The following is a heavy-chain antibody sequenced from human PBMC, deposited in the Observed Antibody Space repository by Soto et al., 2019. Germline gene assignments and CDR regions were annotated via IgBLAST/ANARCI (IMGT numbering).Heavy chain of an antibody. V-gene: IGHV4-31*03. CDR1: GGSISSGGYY. Sequence: SATLSLTCTVSGGSISSGGYYWSWIRQHPGKGLEWIGYIYYSGSTYYNPSLKSRVTISVDTFKNQFSLKLSSVTAADTAVYYCARAHYGGHLDWYFDLWGRGTLVTVSS. D-gene: IGHD4-17*01. CDR3: ARAHYGGHLDWYFDL. J-gene: IGHJ2*01. CDR2: IYYSGST.